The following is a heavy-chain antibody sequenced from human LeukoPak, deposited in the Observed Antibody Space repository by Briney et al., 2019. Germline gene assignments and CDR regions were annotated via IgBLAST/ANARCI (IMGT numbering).Heavy chain of an antibody. CDR3: ARSRYSHYYGMDV. CDR1: GYTFTSYA. V-gene: IGHV7-4-1*02. J-gene: IGHJ6*02. D-gene: IGHD2-2*01. CDR2: INTNTENP. Sequence: ASVNVSCKASGYTFTSYAVNWVRQAPGQGLEWMGWINTNTENPTYAQGFTGRFVFSLDTSVSTAYLQISSLKTEDTAVYYCARSRYSHYYGMDVWGQGTTVXVSS.